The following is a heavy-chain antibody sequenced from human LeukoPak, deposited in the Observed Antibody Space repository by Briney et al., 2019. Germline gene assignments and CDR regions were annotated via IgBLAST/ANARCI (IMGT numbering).Heavy chain of an antibody. CDR3: ARTMEGYYYDSSGYYALDAFDI. CDR1: GYTFTSYD. Sequence: ASVKVSCKASGYTFTSYDINWVRQATGQGLEWMGWMNPNSGNTGYAQKFQGRVTITRNTSISTAYMELSSLRSEDTAVYYCARTMEGYYYDSSGYYALDAFDIWGQGTMVTVSS. J-gene: IGHJ3*02. D-gene: IGHD3-22*01. CDR2: MNPNSGNT. V-gene: IGHV1-8*01.